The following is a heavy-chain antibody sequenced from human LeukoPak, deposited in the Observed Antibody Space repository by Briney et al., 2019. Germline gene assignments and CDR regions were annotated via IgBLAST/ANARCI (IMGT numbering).Heavy chain of an antibody. CDR1: GFSFSSYW. D-gene: IGHD1-26*01. J-gene: IGHJ4*02. CDR3: GRSGIVTTAVPF. V-gene: IGHV3-7*01. CDR2: IKEDGSDK. Sequence: PGGSLRLSCAASGFSFSSYWMSWVRQAPGKGLEWVANIKEDGSDKNYVDSVKGRFTISRDNAKNSLYLQMNTLRAKDTAVYYCGRSGIVTTAVPFWGQGTLVTVSS.